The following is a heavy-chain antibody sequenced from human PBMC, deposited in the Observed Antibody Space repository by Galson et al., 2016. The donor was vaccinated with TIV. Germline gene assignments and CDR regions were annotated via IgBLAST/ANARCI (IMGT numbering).Heavy chain of an antibody. J-gene: IGHJ4*02. CDR3: ARPHYGDGDY. V-gene: IGHV5-10-1*01. CDR2: IDPEDSYT. D-gene: IGHD4-17*01. Sequence: QSGAEVKKPGESLRISCKASGYNFTNYWIIWVRQMPGRGLEWVGRIDPEDSYTEYTSSSQGHVIISADKSIGTSYLQWSSLQASDTAVYYCARPHYGDGDYWGLGTLVTVSS. CDR1: GYNFTNYW.